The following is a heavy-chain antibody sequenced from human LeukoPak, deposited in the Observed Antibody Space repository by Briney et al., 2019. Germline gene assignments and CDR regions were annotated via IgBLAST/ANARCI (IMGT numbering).Heavy chain of an antibody. CDR2: INSDGTDK. V-gene: IGHV3-74*01. D-gene: IGHD3-3*01. Sequence: GGSLRLSCAASDFTFSSYWMHWVRQAPGKGLLWVSRINSDGTDKNYADSVRGRFAISRDNVRNTLYLQMNSLRAEDTAVYYCLGFWSGENTTPFDYWGQGTLVTVSS. J-gene: IGHJ4*02. CDR1: DFTFSSYW. CDR3: LGFWSGENTTPFDY.